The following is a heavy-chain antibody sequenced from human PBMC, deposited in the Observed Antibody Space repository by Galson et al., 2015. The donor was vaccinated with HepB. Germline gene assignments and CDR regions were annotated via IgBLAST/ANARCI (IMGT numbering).Heavy chain of an antibody. D-gene: IGHD2-21*01. Sequence: SLRLSCAASGFTLSSYSMNWVRQAPGKGLEWVSAISRSSSYIFYADSVKGRFTISRDNAKNSLYLQRNSLGAEDTAVYYCASLVGITWHVWGQGTTVTVSS. V-gene: IGHV3-21*01. CDR2: ISRSSSYI. CDR3: ASLVGITWHV. CDR1: GFTLSSYS. J-gene: IGHJ6*01.